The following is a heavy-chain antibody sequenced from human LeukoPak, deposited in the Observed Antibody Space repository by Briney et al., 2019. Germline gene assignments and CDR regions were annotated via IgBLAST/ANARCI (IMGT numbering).Heavy chain of an antibody. Sequence: PSQTLSLTCTVSGGSISSGDYYWSWIRQPLGKGLEWIGYIYYSGSTYYNPSLKSRVTISVDTSKNQFSLKLSSVTAADTAVYYCARDPVDSSSWPVAYCGQGTLVTVSS. CDR2: IYYSGST. D-gene: IGHD6-13*01. J-gene: IGHJ4*02. CDR3: ARDPVDSSSWPVAY. V-gene: IGHV4-30-4*01. CDR1: GGSISSGDYY.